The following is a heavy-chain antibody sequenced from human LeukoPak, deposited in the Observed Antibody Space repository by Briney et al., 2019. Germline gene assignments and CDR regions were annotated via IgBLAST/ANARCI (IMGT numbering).Heavy chain of an antibody. Sequence: SETLSLTCTVSGGSISSGDYYWRWIRQPPGKGLEWIGYIYYSGSTYYNPSLKSRVTISVDTSKNQFSLKLSSVTAADTAVYYCAREIAEAYYYGSGSYYNAFDYWGQGTLVTVSS. D-gene: IGHD3-10*01. CDR1: GGSISSGDYY. CDR3: AREIAEAYYYGSGSYYNAFDY. J-gene: IGHJ4*02. V-gene: IGHV4-30-4*08. CDR2: IYYSGST.